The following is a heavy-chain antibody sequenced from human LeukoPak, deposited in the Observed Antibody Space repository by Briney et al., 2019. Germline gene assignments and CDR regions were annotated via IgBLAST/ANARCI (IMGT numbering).Heavy chain of an antibody. Sequence: ASVKVSCQVSGYTLTELSMHWVRQAPGKGLEWMGDFDPEDGETIYAQTFQGRVTMTEDTSTDTAYMELSSLRSEDTAVYYCATGITGTTLDYWGQGTLVTVSS. CDR3: ATGITGTTLDY. V-gene: IGHV1-24*01. D-gene: IGHD1-7*01. CDR2: FDPEDGET. J-gene: IGHJ4*02. CDR1: GYTLTELS.